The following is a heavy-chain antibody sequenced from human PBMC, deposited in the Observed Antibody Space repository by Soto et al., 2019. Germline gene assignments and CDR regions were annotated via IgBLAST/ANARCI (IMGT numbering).Heavy chain of an antibody. J-gene: IGHJ6*03. CDR1: GFTISSFS. CDR2: ISDSGGTT. D-gene: IGHD4-17*01. V-gene: IGHV3-23*01. CDR3: AKVLTVTTVPHYYYMDV. Sequence: PGGSLRLSCAASGFTISSFSMSWVRQAPGKGLEWVAAISDSGGTTYYADSVKGRFTISRDNSKNTLYLQMNGLRAEDTAIYYCAKVLTVTTVPHYYYMDVWAIGTTVNVSS.